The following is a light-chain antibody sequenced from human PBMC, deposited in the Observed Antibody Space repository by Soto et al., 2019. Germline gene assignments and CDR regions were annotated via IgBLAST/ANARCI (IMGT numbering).Light chain of an antibody. Sequence: ILLTQSPSTLSLSAGERATLSCRASQSVSNSLAWYQQKPGQAPRLLISDVATRATGIPARFSGSGSGTDFTLTISSLEHEDFAVYYCQQRSDWPLITFGQGTRLEIK. V-gene: IGKV3-11*01. CDR3: QQRSDWPLIT. CDR1: QSVSNS. CDR2: DVA. J-gene: IGKJ5*01.